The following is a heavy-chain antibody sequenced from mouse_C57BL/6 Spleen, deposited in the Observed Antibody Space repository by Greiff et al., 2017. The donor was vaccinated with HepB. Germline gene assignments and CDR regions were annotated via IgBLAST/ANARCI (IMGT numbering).Heavy chain of an antibody. CDR3: AKTGDSSGPPGFAY. V-gene: IGHV2-5*01. D-gene: IGHD3-2*02. CDR2: IWRGGST. CDR1: GFSLTSYG. Sequence: VQVVESGPGLVQPSQSLSITCTVSGFSLTSYGVHWVRQSPGKGLEWLGVIWRGGSTDYNAAFMSRLSITKDNSKSQVFFKMNSLQADDTAIYYCAKTGDSSGPPGFAYWGQGTLVTVSA. J-gene: IGHJ3*01.